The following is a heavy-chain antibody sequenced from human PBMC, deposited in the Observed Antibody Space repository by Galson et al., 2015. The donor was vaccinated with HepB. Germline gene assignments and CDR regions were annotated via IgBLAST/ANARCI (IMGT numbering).Heavy chain of an antibody. V-gene: IGHV3-7*01. D-gene: IGHD1-26*01. CDR3: ARAIGWGRFDP. Sequence: SLRLSCAASGFTFSSYSMTWVRQAPGKGLEWVASIKPDGSEQRYVDSVKGRFSISRDNAHNSVYLQMNSLRAEDTAVYYCARAIGWGRFDPWGQGTLVTVSS. CDR2: IKPDGSEQ. J-gene: IGHJ5*02. CDR1: GFTFSSYS.